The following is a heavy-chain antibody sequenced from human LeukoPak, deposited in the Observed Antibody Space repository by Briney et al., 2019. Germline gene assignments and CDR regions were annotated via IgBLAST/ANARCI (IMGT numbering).Heavy chain of an antibody. CDR2: IRSKVSSYAT. CDR1: GFTFNGST. Sequence: GGSLKLSCAASGFTFNGSTMHWVRQASGKGLEWIGRIRSKVSSYATAYAASVKGRFTISRDDAKNTAYLQMDSLKTEDTAVYYCTSPQADSGATYFRHWGQGTRVTVSS. J-gene: IGHJ1*01. CDR3: TSPQADSGATYFRH. D-gene: IGHD6-19*01. V-gene: IGHV3-73*01.